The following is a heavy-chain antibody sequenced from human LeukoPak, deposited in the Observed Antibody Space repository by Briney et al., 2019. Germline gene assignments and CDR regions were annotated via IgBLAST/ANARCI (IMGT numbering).Heavy chain of an antibody. J-gene: IGHJ4*02. CDR3: ARVSSSSWCFGQRYYFDY. Sequence: GGSLRLSCAASGFTFDDYGMSWVRQAPGKGLEWVSGINWNGGSTGYADSVKGRFTISRDNAKNSLYLQMNSLRAEDTALYYCARVSSSSWCFGQRYYFDYWGQGTLVTVSS. CDR1: GFTFDDYG. V-gene: IGHV3-20*04. D-gene: IGHD6-13*01. CDR2: INWNGGST.